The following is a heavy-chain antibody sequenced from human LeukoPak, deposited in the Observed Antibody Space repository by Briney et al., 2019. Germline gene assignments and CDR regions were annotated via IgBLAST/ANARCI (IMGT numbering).Heavy chain of an antibody. Sequence: GGSLRLSCAASGFTFSSYAVSWVRRAPGKGLEWVSAISGSGSGRYYTDSVKGRFTISRDNAKNSVYLQMNSLRAEDTAVYYCGVVVWGKGTTVTVSS. CDR1: GFTFSSYA. J-gene: IGHJ6*04. CDR3: GVVV. CDR2: ISGSGSGR. V-gene: IGHV3-23*01.